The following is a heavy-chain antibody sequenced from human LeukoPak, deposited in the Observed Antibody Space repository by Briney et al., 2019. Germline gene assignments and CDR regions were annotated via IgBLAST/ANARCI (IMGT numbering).Heavy chain of an antibody. V-gene: IGHV4-59*08. CDR1: GGSISSYY. CDR2: IYYSGST. Sequence: PSETLSLTCTVSGGSISSYYWSWIRQPPGKGLGWIGYIYYSGSTNYNPSLKSRVTISVDTSKNQFSLKLSSVTAADSAVYYCARLTRLSTSPDRYYLDYWGQGTLVTVSS. J-gene: IGHJ4*02. D-gene: IGHD6-6*01. CDR3: ARLTRLSTSPDRYYLDY.